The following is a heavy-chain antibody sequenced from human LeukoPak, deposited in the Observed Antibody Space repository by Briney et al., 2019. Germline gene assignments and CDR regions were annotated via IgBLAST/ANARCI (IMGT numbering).Heavy chain of an antibody. V-gene: IGHV4-31*03. CDR3: ASLNGSDWYFDL. CDR2: IYYSGST. J-gene: IGHJ2*01. D-gene: IGHD1-26*01. Sequence: SETLSLTCTVSGGSISSGGYYWSWIRQHPGKGLEWIGYIYYSGSTYYNPSLKSRVTISVDTSKNQFSLKLSSVTAADTAVYYCASLNGSDWYFDLWGRGTLVTVSS. CDR1: GGSISSGGYY.